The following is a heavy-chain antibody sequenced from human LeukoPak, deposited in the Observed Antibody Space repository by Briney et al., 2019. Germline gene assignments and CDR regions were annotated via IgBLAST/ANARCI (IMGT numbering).Heavy chain of an antibody. J-gene: IGHJ5*02. CDR1: GDSVSSNSVT. V-gene: IGHV6-1*01. CDR2: TYYRSTWYN. CDR3: ARRLTQYDCFDP. D-gene: IGHD2-2*01. Sequence: SQTLSLTCAISGDSVSSNSVTWNWIRQSPSRGLEWLGRTYYRSTWYNDYAVSVRGRITVYPDTSKNQFSLHLNSVTPEDTAVYYCARRLTQYDCFDPWGQGILATVSS.